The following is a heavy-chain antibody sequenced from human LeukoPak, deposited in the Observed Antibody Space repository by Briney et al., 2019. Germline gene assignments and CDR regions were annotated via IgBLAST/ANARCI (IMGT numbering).Heavy chain of an antibody. CDR1: GFTFSHYS. V-gene: IGHV3-48*04. D-gene: IGHD3-10*01. CDR2: ISNSATTI. CDR3: ARGKGGQFGEFPCDC. J-gene: IGHJ4*02. Sequence: GGSLRLSCAASGFTFSHYSMNWVRQAPGKGLEWVSCISNSATTIYYADSVKGRFTISRDDAKNSLFLQMDSLRAEDTALYYCARGKGGQFGEFPCDCWGQGTLVTVSS.